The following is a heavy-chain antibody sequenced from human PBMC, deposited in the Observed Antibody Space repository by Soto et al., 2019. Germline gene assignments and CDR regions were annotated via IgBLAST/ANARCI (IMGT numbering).Heavy chain of an antibody. V-gene: IGHV3-9*01. CDR3: AKVRSFPEGAVAAFDY. CDR1: GFTFDDYT. Sequence: GGSLRLSCAASGFTFDDYTMHWVRQAPGKGLEWVSGISWNSGSIDYADSVKGRFTISRDNAKNSLYLQMNSLRVEDTALYYCAKVRSFPEGAVAAFDYWGQGTLVTVSS. J-gene: IGHJ4*02. CDR2: ISWNSGSI. D-gene: IGHD6-19*01.